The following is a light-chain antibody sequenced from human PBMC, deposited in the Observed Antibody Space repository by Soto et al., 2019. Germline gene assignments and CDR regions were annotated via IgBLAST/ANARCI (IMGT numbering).Light chain of an antibody. V-gene: IGLV2-23*02. Sequence: QSVLTQPASVSGSPGQSITISCTGTSSDVGSYNLVSWYQQHPGKAPKLMIYEVSERPSGVSNRFSGSKSANTASLTISGLQAEDEADYYCCSYADSYTYVFGTGTKLTVL. CDR1: SSDVGSYNL. CDR3: CSYADSYTYV. J-gene: IGLJ1*01. CDR2: EVS.